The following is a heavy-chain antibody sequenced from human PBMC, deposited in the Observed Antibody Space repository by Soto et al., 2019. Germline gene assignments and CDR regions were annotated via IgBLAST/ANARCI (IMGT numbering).Heavy chain of an antibody. J-gene: IGHJ5*02. Sequence: SETLSLTCAVSVGSISISNWGSWVRQPPGKGLEWIGEIYHSGSTNYNPSLKSRVTISVDKPKNQFSLKLSSVTAADTAVYYCARCGVLRFNWFDPWAQGTLVTV. CDR3: ARCGVLRFNWFDP. V-gene: IGHV4-4*02. CDR2: IYHSGST. D-gene: IGHD3-3*01. CDR1: VGSISISNW.